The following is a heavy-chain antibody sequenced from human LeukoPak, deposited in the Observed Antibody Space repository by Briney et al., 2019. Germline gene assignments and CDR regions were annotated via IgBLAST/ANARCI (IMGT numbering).Heavy chain of an antibody. CDR1: GLTFTLAW. CDR3: TTDLPYCSSTTCYAD. V-gene: IGHV3-15*01. D-gene: IGHD2-2*01. J-gene: IGHJ4*02. Sequence: KAGGSLRLSCAASGLTFTLAWLSWGCLGPGKGLEWVAPIYSKNDGGATDYAAPVKGRFTVSRDDSKNTLYLQMNSLQIEDTAIYYCTTDLPYCSSTTCYADWGQGTLVTVSS. CDR2: IYSKNDGGAT.